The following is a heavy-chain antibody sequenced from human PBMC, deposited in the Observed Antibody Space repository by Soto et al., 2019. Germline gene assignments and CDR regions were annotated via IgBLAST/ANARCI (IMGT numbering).Heavy chain of an antibody. D-gene: IGHD6-19*01. CDR1: GFTFTPYG. V-gene: IGHV3-30*18. CDR2: ISYDGSTK. CDR3: AKVRSGWYGGAFDY. J-gene: IGHJ4*01. Sequence: QVKLVESGGGVVQPGRFLGLSCKASGFTFTPYGLHWVRRAPGKGLEWVALISYDGSTKYYADSVKGRFTVSRDVSRNTLFLQLNSLRIEDTAVYYCAKVRSGWYGGAFDYWGHGTVVTVSS.